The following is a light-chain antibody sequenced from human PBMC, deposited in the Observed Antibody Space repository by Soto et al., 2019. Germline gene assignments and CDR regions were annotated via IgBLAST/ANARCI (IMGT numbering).Light chain of an antibody. CDR2: GAT. Sequence: ELTQSPGSLSLSPGQTATLSCRASQSLGNNYLAWVQQRPGQAPTLLIYGATHWASGISERFGGSGSGSEFTLTISGLEHDDSAVYYCQYYGDSPTFGQGTKVDIK. CDR3: QYYGDSPT. J-gene: IGKJ1*01. V-gene: IGKV3-20*01. CDR1: QSLGNNY.